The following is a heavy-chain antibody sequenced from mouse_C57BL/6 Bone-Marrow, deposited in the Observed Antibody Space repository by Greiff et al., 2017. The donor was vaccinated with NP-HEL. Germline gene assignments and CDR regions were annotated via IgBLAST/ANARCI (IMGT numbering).Heavy chain of an antibody. Sequence: VKLMESGAELVRPGTSVKVSCKASGYAFTNYLIEWVKQRPGQGLEWIGVINPGSGGTNYNEKFKGKATLTADKSSSTAYMQLSSLTSEDSAVYFCAISYDYCYAMDYWGQGTSVTVSS. CDR3: AISYDYCYAMDY. CDR2: INPGSGGT. J-gene: IGHJ4*01. V-gene: IGHV1-54*01. CDR1: GYAFTNYL. D-gene: IGHD2-4*01.